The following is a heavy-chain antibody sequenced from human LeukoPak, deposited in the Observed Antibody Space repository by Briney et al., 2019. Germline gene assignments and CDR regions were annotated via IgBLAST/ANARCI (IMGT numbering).Heavy chain of an antibody. J-gene: IGHJ3*02. CDR3: AKDRNSRLSGAFDI. CDR1: GFTFDDYA. V-gene: IGHV3-9*03. CDR2: ISWNSGSI. Sequence: GGSLRLSCAASGFTFDDYAMHWVRQAPGKCLGWVSGISWNSGSIGYADSVKGRFTISRDNAKNFLYLQMNSLRAEDMALYYCAKDRNSRLSGAFDIWGQGTMVTVSS. D-gene: IGHD4-23*01.